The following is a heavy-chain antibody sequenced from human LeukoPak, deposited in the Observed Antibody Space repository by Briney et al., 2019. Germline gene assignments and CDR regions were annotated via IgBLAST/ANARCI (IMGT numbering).Heavy chain of an antibody. V-gene: IGHV1-2*02. CDR1: GYTFTGYY. J-gene: IGHJ3*02. Sequence: ASVKVSCKASGYTFTGYYIHWVRQAAGQGLEWMGWIYPYSGDTNYAQNFQGRVTMTRDTSISTAYMELSSLKPDDTAVYYCARDRNSGSSLDIWGQGTMLTVSS. CDR2: IYPYSGDT. D-gene: IGHD6-6*01. CDR3: ARDRNSGSSLDI.